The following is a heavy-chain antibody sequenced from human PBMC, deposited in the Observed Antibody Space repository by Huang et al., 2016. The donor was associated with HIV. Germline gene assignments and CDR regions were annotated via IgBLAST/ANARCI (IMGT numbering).Heavy chain of an antibody. D-gene: IGHD1-7*01. CDR2: SNQDESEK. V-gene: IGHV3-7*01. CDR1: TFRFGAYW. CDR3: ATKTAAMDI. J-gene: IGHJ6*02. Sequence: VESGGRLVQPGGYIRLSCVGSTFRFGAYWMSWVRQSPGKGLEWVANSNQDESEKYYVDSVKGRFNISRDNAKKVLFLEMNNVRVEDTATYYCATKTAAMDIWGQGTTVTVS.